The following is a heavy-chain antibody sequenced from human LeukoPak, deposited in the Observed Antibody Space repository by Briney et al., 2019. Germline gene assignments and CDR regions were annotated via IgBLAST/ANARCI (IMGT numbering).Heavy chain of an antibody. CDR1: GGSISSYY. D-gene: IGHD3-22*01. CDR2: IYYSGST. V-gene: IGHV4-59*01. CDR3: ARDPDYDSSGYYYDY. J-gene: IGHJ4*02. Sequence: SETLSLTCTVSGGSISSYYWSWIRQPPGKGLEWIGYIYYSGSTNYNPSLKSRVTISVDTSKNQSSLKLSSVTAADTAVYYCARDPDYDSSGYYYDYWGQGTLVTVSS.